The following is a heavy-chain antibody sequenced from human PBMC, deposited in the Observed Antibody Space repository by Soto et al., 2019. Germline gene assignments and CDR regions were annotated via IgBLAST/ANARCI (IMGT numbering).Heavy chain of an antibody. V-gene: IGHV3-53*01. J-gene: IGHJ5*02. CDR3: ARHRHPRGTVGATSPLDP. Sequence: PGGSLRLSCAISGFSVSSNYLSWVRQAPGKWLEWVSVHYSGGSTYYADSVQGRFTISRDKSNNTLYLQMRRVRAEDTAVYFCARHRHPRGTVGATSPLDPWGQGXQVTVYS. CDR2: HYSGGST. D-gene: IGHD1-26*01. CDR1: GFSVSSNY.